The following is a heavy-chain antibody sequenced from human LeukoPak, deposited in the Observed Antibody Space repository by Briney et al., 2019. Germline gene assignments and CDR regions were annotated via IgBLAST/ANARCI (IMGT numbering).Heavy chain of an antibody. D-gene: IGHD4-17*01. Sequence: PGGSLSLSCVASGFTFSNYAMSCVRQAPGMGVECVSAVSGSGTTTYYADSVRGRFTTSRDNSKNTLYLQMNTLRAEDTAVYFCAKAGNTVTTGRARNRFDYWGQGTLVTVSS. V-gene: IGHV3-23*01. CDR3: AKAGNTVTTGRARNRFDY. CDR1: GFTFSNYA. J-gene: IGHJ4*02. CDR2: VSGSGTTT.